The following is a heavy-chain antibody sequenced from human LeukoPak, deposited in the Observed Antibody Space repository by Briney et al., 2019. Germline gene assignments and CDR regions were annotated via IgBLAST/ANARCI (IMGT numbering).Heavy chain of an antibody. CDR1: GYSFTTYA. CDR3: ARGARISSSWYSSV. V-gene: IGHV7-4-1*02. Sequence: ASVKVSCKASGYSFTTYAMNWVRQAPGQGLEWMGWINTNTGNPTYAQGFTGRFVFSLDTSVSTAYLQISSLKAEDTAVYYCARGARISSSWYSSVWGQGTLITVS. D-gene: IGHD2-2*01. CDR2: INTNTGNP. J-gene: IGHJ4*02.